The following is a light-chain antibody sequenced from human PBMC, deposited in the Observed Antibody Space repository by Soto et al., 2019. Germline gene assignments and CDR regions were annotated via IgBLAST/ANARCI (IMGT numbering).Light chain of an antibody. CDR1: QSVSSNY. Sequence: EIVLTQSPGSLSLSPGERATVSCRASQSVSSNYLAWYQQKPGQAPRLLIYDTSSRATGIPDRFSGSGSGTDFTLTISRLEPEDFAVYYCQQYETFGPGTKVDIK. CDR2: DTS. J-gene: IGKJ3*01. CDR3: QQYET. V-gene: IGKV3-20*01.